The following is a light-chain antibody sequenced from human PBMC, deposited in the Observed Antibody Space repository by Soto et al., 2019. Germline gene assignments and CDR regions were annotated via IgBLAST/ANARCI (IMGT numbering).Light chain of an antibody. V-gene: IGLV1-40*01. CDR3: QSYDRSLSGSRV. Sequence: QSVLTQPPSVSGAHLQRVTISCTGNSSNIGAGYDVHWYQQLPGTAPKLLIYDNSNRPSGVPDRFSGSKSGTSASLAITGLQAEDEADYYCQSYDRSLSGSRVFGTGTKVTVL. J-gene: IGLJ1*01. CDR1: SSNIGAGYD. CDR2: DNS.